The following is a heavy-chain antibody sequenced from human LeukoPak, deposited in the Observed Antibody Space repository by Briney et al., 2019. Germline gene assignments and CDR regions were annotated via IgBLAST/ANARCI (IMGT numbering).Heavy chain of an antibody. V-gene: IGHV7-4-1*01. Sequence: GASVTVSCKASEYTFTDYYMHWVRQAPGQGLEWMGWINTNTGNPTYAQGFTGRFVFSLDASVSTAYLQIRRLKAEDTAVYYCARVPFVVMGDTGNWFDPWGQGTLVTVSS. CDR2: INTNTGNP. J-gene: IGHJ5*02. D-gene: IGHD2-8*01. CDR1: EYTFTDYY. CDR3: ARVPFVVMGDTGNWFDP.